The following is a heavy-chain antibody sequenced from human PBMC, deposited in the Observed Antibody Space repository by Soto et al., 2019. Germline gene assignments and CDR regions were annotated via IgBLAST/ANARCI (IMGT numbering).Heavy chain of an antibody. CDR2: ISPHKDNT. CDR1: GYTFSSIG. D-gene: IGHD3-10*01. V-gene: IGHV1-18*01. Sequence: ASVKVSCKTSGYTFSSIGISWVRQAPGQGLEWMGWISPHKDNTYYAQRLQGRVTMTTDTSTSTAYMELRSLRSDDTAVYFCARDLDGSGSYYTKYWGQGTLVTVSS. CDR3: ARDLDGSGSYYTKY. J-gene: IGHJ4*02.